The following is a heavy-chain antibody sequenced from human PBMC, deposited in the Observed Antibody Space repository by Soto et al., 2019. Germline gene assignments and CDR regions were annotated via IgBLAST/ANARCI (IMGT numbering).Heavy chain of an antibody. Sequence: ASVEVSCKASGYTFSSYALHWVRQAPGQRLEWMGWINGGNGQTKYSQKFQGRVTFTRATSASTAYLDLSSLRSEDTAVYYCARDPYYYDSSGYSSGYFHHWGKGTEVTVSS. V-gene: IGHV1-3*01. J-gene: IGHJ1*01. CDR2: INGGNGQT. CDR3: ARDPYYYDSSGYSSGYFHH. CDR1: GYTFSSYA. D-gene: IGHD3-22*01.